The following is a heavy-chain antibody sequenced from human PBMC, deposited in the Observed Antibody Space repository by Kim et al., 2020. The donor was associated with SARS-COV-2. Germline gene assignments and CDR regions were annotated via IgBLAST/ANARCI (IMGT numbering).Heavy chain of an antibody. Sequence: SETLSLTCTVSGGSISSYYWSWIRQPPGKGLEWIGYIYYSGSTNYNPSLKSRVTISVDTSKNQFSLKLSSVTAADTAVYYCATYSGSYAAFDYWGQGTLVTVSS. J-gene: IGHJ4*02. CDR3: ATYSGSYAAFDY. V-gene: IGHV4-59*01. CDR1: GGSISSYY. CDR2: IYYSGST. D-gene: IGHD1-26*01.